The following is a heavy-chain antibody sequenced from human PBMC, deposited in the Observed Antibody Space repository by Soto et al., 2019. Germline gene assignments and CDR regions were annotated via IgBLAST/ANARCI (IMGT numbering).Heavy chain of an antibody. Sequence: GGSLRLSCSASGFTFSIYAMHWVRQAPGKGLEYVSSISTNGGSTHYADSVKGRFTISRDNSKNTQYLQMSSLRADDTAVYYCVKGEYYYDSSGCYPSDYWCQGT. V-gene: IGHV3-64D*06. J-gene: IGHJ4*02. CDR1: GFTFSIYA. CDR3: VKGEYYYDSSGCYPSDY. D-gene: IGHD3-22*01. CDR2: ISTNGGST.